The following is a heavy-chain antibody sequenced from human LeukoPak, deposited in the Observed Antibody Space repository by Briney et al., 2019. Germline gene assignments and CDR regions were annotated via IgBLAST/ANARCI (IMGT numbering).Heavy chain of an antibody. V-gene: IGHV1-2*02. J-gene: IGHJ5*02. Sequence: ASVKVSCKASGYTLTGYYMHWVRQAPGQGLEWMGWINPNSGGTNYAQKFQGRVTMTRDTSISAAYMELSRLRSDDTAVYYCARDPEHDYSSPWGQGTLVTVSS. CDR1: GYTLTGYY. CDR2: INPNSGGT. D-gene: IGHD4-11*01. CDR3: ARDPEHDYSSP.